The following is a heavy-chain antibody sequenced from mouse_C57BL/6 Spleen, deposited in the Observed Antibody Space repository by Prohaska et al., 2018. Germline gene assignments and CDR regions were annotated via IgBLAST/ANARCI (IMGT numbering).Heavy chain of an antibody. D-gene: IGHD1-1*01. CDR1: GYTFTDYY. CDR3: AVTVVATNFDY. J-gene: IGHJ2*01. CDR2: INPNNGGT. Sequence: PGASVKISCKASGYTFTDYYMNWVKQSHGKSLEWIGDINPNNGGTSYNQKFKGKATLTVDKSSSTAYMELRSLTSEDSAVYYCAVTVVATNFDYWGQGTTLTVSS. V-gene: IGHV1-26*01.